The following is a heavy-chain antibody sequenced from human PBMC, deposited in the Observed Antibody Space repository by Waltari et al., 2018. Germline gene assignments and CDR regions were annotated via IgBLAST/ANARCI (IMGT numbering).Heavy chain of an antibody. D-gene: IGHD2-15*01. CDR2: INNDGSST. Sequence: EVQLVESGGGLVQPGGSMRLSCAAPGVTLSRPWIHRVRQSPGKGLMWVSRINNDGSSTVYADSVKGRFTISRDDAKNTVSLQMNNLSAEDTALYYCARAGLLGAFDVWGQGTMVTVSS. CDR3: ARAGLLGAFDV. V-gene: IGHV3-74*03. J-gene: IGHJ3*01. CDR1: GVTLSRPW.